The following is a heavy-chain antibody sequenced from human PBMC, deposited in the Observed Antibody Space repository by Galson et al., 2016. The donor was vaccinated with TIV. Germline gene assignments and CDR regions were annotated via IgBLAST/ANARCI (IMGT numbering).Heavy chain of an antibody. D-gene: IGHD4-23*01. J-gene: IGHJ2*01. Sequence: SGAEVKKPGASVKVSCKASGYTFTNHVIHWVRQAPGQSLEWMGWIKGENGNTKYSEKFQGRVTFTRDTSATTIYMELRSLRSDDSSVYYCARVYGGADYWYFDLWSRGTPVIVSS. CDR2: IKGENGNT. CDR1: GYTFTNHV. CDR3: ARVYGGADYWYFDL. V-gene: IGHV1-3*01.